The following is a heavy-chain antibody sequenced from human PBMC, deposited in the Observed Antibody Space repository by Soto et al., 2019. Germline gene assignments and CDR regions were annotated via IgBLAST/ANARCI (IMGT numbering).Heavy chain of an antibody. V-gene: IGHV5-51*01. CDR2: IYPGDSDT. CDR1: GYSFTSYW. J-gene: IGHJ6*02. D-gene: IGHD3-22*01. Sequence: GEALKISCKGSGYSFTSYWIGWVRQMPGKGLEWMGIIYPGDSDTRYSPSFQGQVTISADKSISTAYLQWSSLKASDTAMYYCSNRVHGSYPGKYYHAMDVWGQGTTVTVSS. CDR3: SNRVHGSYPGKYYHAMDV.